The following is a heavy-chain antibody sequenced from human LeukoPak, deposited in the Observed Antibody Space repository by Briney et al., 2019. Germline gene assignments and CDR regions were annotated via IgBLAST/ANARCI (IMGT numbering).Heavy chain of an antibody. D-gene: IGHD4-17*01. J-gene: IGHJ4*02. CDR1: GFTFRTYA. Sequence: GGSLRLSCATSGFTFRTYAMSWVRQAPGEGLELVSVISGSGDRTYYADSVKGRFTISRDNSKNTLWLQMNSLRAEDTAEYYCAKIGGGDYMGGSPDNWGQGTLVTVSS. V-gene: IGHV3-23*01. CDR3: AKIGGGDYMGGSPDN. CDR2: ISGSGDRT.